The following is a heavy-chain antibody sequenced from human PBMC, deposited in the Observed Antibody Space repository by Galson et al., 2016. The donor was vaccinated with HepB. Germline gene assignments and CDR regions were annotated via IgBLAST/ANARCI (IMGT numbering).Heavy chain of an antibody. CDR1: GFTFDDYT. CDR3: AKIHAYGVRDDFDI. D-gene: IGHD4-17*01. J-gene: IGHJ3*02. V-gene: IGHV3-43*01. CDR2: ISWDGGST. Sequence: SLRLSCAASGFTFDDYTMHWVRQAPGKGLNWVSLISWDGGSTFYADSVKGRFTISRDNSKNSLYLQMNSLRTEDTALYYCAKIHAYGVRDDFDIWGQGTMVTVSS.